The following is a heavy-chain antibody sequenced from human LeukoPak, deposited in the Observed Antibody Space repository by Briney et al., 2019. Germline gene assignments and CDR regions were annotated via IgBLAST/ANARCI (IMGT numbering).Heavy chain of an antibody. CDR2: INPSGGST. Sequence: ASVKVSCKASGYTFTSYYMHWVRQAPGQGLEWMGIINPSGGSTSYAQKFQGRVTMTRDTSTSTVYMELSSLRSEDTAVYHCARLSTIFGVVIEYYLDYWGQGTLVTVSS. CDR3: ARLSTIFGVVIEYYLDY. CDR1: GYTFTSYY. D-gene: IGHD3-3*01. V-gene: IGHV1-46*01. J-gene: IGHJ4*02.